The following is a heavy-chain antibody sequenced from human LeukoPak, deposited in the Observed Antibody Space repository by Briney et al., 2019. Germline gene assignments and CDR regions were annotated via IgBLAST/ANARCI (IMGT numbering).Heavy chain of an antibody. CDR3: ARDSEYTAMVHWFDP. CDR2: ISSSSSYI. V-gene: IGHV3-21*01. Sequence: GGSLRLSCAASGFTFRRYSMNWLRQAPGKGLEWVSSISSSSSYIYYADSVKGRFTISRDDAKNSLYLQMNSLRAEDTAVYFCARDSEYTAMVHWFDPWHRGTLVSVSS. CDR1: GFTFRRYS. J-gene: IGHJ5*02. D-gene: IGHD5-18*01.